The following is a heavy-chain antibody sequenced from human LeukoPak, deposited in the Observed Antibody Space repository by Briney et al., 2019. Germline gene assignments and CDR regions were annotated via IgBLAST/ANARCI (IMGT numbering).Heavy chain of an antibody. CDR1: GGSSSGYY. D-gene: IGHD5-18*01. Sequence: SETLSLTCAVYGGSSSGYYWSWIRQPPGKGLEWIGEINHSGSTNYNPSLKSRVTISVDTSKNQFSLKLSSVTAADTAVYYCARVQRTYYYYGMDVWGQGTTVTVSS. V-gene: IGHV4-34*01. CDR3: ARVQRTYYYYGMDV. J-gene: IGHJ6*02. CDR2: INHSGST.